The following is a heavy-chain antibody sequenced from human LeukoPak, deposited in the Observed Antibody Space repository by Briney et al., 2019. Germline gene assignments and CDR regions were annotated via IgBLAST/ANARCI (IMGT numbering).Heavy chain of an antibody. CDR3: ARLWGKGYSSY. CDR1: GGSFSGYY. D-gene: IGHD6-13*01. CDR2: INHSGST. Sequence: SETLSLTCAVYGGSFSGYYWSWIRQPPGKGLEWIGEINHSGSTNYNPSLKSRVTISVDTSKNQFSLKLSSVTAADTAVYYCARLWGKGYSSYWGQGTLVTVSS. V-gene: IGHV4-34*01. J-gene: IGHJ4*02.